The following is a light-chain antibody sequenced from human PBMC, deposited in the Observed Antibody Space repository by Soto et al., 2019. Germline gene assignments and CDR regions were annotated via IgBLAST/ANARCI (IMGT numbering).Light chain of an antibody. CDR1: QSVGGD. CDR3: QQYNNWPLT. V-gene: IGKV3-15*01. CDR2: GAS. Sequence: ILMTQSPATLSVSPGERATLSCRASQSVGGDLAWYQQKPGKAPRLLIYGASTRATGIPARFSGSGSGTESTLTISSLQSEDFEVYYCQQYNNWPLTFGGGTKVDIK. J-gene: IGKJ4*01.